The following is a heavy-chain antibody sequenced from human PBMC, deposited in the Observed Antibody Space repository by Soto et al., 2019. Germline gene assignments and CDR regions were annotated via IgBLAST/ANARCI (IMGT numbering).Heavy chain of an antibody. V-gene: IGHV4-31*03. Sequence: SETLSLTCTVSGGSISSYDYYWSWIRQHPAKGLEWIGYMSYSGSTYDNPSLRSRVTISIDTSKNQYSLNLASVTAADTAVYFCARPFYARASRDNWFDPWGQGTLVTVSS. D-gene: IGHD4-17*01. J-gene: IGHJ5*02. CDR3: ARPFYARASRDNWFDP. CDR1: GGSISSYDYY. CDR2: MSYSGST.